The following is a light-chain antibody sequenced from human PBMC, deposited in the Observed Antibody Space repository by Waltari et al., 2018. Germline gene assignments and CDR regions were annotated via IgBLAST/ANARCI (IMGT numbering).Light chain of an antibody. CDR3: YSTDSSGNHRV. Sequence: SYELTQPPSVSVSPGQTARITCSGDALPKKYAYWYQQKSGQAPVLVIYEDNKRPSGIPGRFSGSSSGTMATLTISGDQVEDEADYYCYSTDSSGNHRVFGGGTKLTVL. J-gene: IGLJ3*02. CDR2: EDN. V-gene: IGLV3-10*01. CDR1: ALPKKY.